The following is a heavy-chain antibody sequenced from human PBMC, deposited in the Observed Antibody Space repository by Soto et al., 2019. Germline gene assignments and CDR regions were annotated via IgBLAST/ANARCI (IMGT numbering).Heavy chain of an antibody. CDR1: GWSFSGYC. Sequence: SETLALTFAVYGWSFSGYCWSWVRQPPGKGLEWIGEINHSGSTNYNPSLKSRVTISVDTSKNQFSLKLSSVTAADTAVYYCAREGYGSGRQLYYYYGMDVWGQGTTVT. D-gene: IGHD3-10*01. CDR3: AREGYGSGRQLYYYYGMDV. V-gene: IGHV4-34*01. J-gene: IGHJ6*02. CDR2: INHSGST.